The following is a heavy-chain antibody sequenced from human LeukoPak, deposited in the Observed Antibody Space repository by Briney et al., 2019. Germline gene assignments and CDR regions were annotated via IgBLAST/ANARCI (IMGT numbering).Heavy chain of an antibody. V-gene: IGHV1-69*13. CDR3: ARVPAAQSILGIVSWFDP. D-gene: IGHD2-2*01. J-gene: IGHJ5*02. Sequence: ASVKVSCKASGGTFSSYAISWVRQAPGQGLEWMGGIIPIFGTANYAQKFQGRVTITADESTSTAYMELSSQRSEDTAVYYCARVPAAQSILGIVSWFDPWGQGTLVTVSS. CDR2: IIPIFGTA. CDR1: GGTFSSYA.